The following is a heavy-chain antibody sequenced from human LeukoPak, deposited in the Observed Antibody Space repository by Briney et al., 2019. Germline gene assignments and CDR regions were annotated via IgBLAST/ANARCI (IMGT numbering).Heavy chain of an antibody. CDR2: ISSSGSTI. V-gene: IGHV3-11*01. J-gene: IGHJ4*02. Sequence: TGGSLRLSCAASGFTFSDYYMSWIRQAPGKGLEWVSYISSSGSTIYYADSVKGRFTISRDNAKNSLYLQMNSLRAEDTAVYYCARFYKGGATHFDYWGQGTLVTVSS. CDR1: GFTFSDYY. D-gene: IGHD1-26*01. CDR3: ARFYKGGATHFDY.